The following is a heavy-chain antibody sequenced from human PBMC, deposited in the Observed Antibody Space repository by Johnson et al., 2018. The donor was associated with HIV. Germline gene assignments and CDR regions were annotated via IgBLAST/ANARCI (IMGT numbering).Heavy chain of an antibody. CDR1: GFTFSSYA. Sequence: QVQLVESGGGVVQPGRSLRLSCAASGFTFSSYAMHWVRQAPGKGLEWVAVISYDGSNKYYADSVKGRFTISRDTSKNTLYLQMNSLRAEDTAVYYCARDLVSLEDAFDIWGQGTMVTVSS. CDR3: ARDLVSLEDAFDI. V-gene: IGHV3-30*14. D-gene: IGHD3-16*02. J-gene: IGHJ3*02. CDR2: ISYDGSNK.